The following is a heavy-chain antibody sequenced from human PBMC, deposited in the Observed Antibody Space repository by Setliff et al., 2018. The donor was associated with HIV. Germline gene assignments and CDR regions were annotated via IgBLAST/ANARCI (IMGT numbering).Heavy chain of an antibody. Sequence: SETLSLTCAVYGGSFSGYYWSWIRQPPGKGLEWIGSIYYSGSTYYNSSLKSRVTISVDTSKNQFSLKLSSVTAADTAVYYCARGLVRDDAFDIWGQGTMVTVSS. V-gene: IGHV4-34*01. D-gene: IGHD6-13*01. J-gene: IGHJ3*02. CDR1: GGSFSGYY. CDR3: ARGLVRDDAFDI. CDR2: IYYSGST.